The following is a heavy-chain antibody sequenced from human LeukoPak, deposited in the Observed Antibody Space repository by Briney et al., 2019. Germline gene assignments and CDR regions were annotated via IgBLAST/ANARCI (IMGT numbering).Heavy chain of an antibody. CDR2: MFTPGTI. CDR3: AILWTDRDTDMDIYFDF. J-gene: IGHJ4*02. V-gene: IGHV4-61*02. CDR1: GGSVSSGIYY. D-gene: IGHD5-18*01. Sequence: SETLSLTCTVSGGSVSSGIYYWSWIRQPAGKGLEWIGRMFTPGTINYNPSLKSRVTISLDTSKNQFSLKLSSVTAADTAMYYCAILWTDRDTDMDIYFDFWGQGALVTVSS.